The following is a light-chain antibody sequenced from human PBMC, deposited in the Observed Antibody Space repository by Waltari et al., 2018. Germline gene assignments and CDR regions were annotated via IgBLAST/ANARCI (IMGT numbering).Light chain of an antibody. J-gene: IGLJ3*02. Sequence: QSALTQSASVSGSPGQSTPISCTGTSSDFPVFNYVSWYQQHPGKAPQPMIYDVSKRPSGVSNRFSGSKSGNTASLTISGLQAEDEADYYCSSYTSTWVFGGGTKLTVL. CDR2: DVS. V-gene: IGLV2-14*01. CDR3: SSYTSTWV. CDR1: SSDFPVFNY.